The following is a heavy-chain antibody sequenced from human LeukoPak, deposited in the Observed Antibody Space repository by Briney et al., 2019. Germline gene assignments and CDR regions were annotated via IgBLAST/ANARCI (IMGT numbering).Heavy chain of an antibody. V-gene: IGHV3-23*01. CDR2: ISTSGDST. CDR1: GFTSSSYA. CDR3: VKEGGSFLTWFDS. D-gene: IGHD2-15*01. J-gene: IGHJ5*01. Sequence: GGSLRLSCAASGFTSSSYAMTWVRQAPGKGLEWVSGISTSGDSTYYAYSVKGRFTISRDNSKNTLYLQMNSLRAEDTAVYYCVKEGGSFLTWFDSWGQGSLVTVSS.